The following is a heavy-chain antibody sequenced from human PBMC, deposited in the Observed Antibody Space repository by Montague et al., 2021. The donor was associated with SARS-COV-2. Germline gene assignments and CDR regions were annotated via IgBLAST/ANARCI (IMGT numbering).Heavy chain of an antibody. CDR1: GGSFTGYY. J-gene: IGHJ4*02. D-gene: IGHD3-10*01. CDR2: INHNGGT. Sequence: SETLSLTCAVNGGSFTGYYWTWIRQPPGKGLEWIGEINHNGGTNYNPSHESRVTMSVDRSKNQFSLTLNSVPAADTAVYYCAREGSPDTRIRGVLHYWGQGTLVTVSS. V-gene: IGHV4-34*01. CDR3: AREGSPDTRIRGVLHY.